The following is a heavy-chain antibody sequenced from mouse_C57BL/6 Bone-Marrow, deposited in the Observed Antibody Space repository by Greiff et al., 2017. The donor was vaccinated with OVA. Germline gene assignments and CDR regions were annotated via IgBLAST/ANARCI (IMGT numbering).Heavy chain of an antibody. Sequence: QVQLKESGAELVRPGTSVKLSCKASGYTFTSYWMHWVKQRPGQGLEWIGVIDPSDSYTNYNQKFKGKATLTVDTSSSTAYMQLSSLTSEDSAVYYCARSPGVGYWGQGTTLTVSS. CDR2: IDPSDSYT. CDR3: ARSPGVGY. CDR1: GYTFTSYW. J-gene: IGHJ2*01. V-gene: IGHV1-59*01.